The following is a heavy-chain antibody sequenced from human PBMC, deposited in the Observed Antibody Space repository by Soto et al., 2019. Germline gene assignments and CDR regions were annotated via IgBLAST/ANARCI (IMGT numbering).Heavy chain of an antibody. Sequence: EVQWVESGGGLVQPGGSLRLSCAASGFTFSSYNMNWVRQAPGKGLEWVSYIMPESSHIFYADSVKGRFTISRDNARNSLYLQMNSLRPEDTAVYYCAIEKVGTYPIHAFDIRGQGAMVTVSP. CDR2: IMPESSHI. D-gene: IGHD1-26*01. CDR3: AIEKVGTYPIHAFDI. V-gene: IGHV3-48*01. CDR1: GFTFSSYN. J-gene: IGHJ3*02.